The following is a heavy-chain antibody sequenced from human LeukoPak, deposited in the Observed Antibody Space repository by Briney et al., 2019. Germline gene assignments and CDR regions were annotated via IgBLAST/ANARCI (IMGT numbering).Heavy chain of an antibody. CDR2: IHYSGST. V-gene: IGHV4-31*03. D-gene: IGHD1-14*01. CDR1: GGSIISGAYD. Sequence: SETLSLTCTVSGGSIISGAYDWSWIRQHPGKGLEQIGNIHYSGSTYYNPSLKSRVIISLDTSKNQFSLKLSSVTAADTAVYYCARAGGIWFDPWGQGTLVTVSS. J-gene: IGHJ5*02. CDR3: ARAGGIWFDP.